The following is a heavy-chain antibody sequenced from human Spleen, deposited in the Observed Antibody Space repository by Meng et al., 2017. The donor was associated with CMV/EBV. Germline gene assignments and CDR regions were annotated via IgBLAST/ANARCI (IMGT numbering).Heavy chain of an antibody. CDR3: ASGSSGYYYVY. CDR1: GGSFSGYY. D-gene: IGHD3-22*01. CDR2: INHSGST. Sequence: QVQLQQWGAGLFKPSETLSLTCAVYGGSFSGYYWSWIRQPPGKGLEWIGEINHSGSTNYNPSLKSRVTISVDTSKNQFSLKLSSVTAADTAVYYCASGSSGYYYVYWGQGTLVTVSS. V-gene: IGHV4-34*01. J-gene: IGHJ4*02.